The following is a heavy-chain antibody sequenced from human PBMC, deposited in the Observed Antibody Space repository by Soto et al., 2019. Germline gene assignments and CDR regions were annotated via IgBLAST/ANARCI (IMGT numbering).Heavy chain of an antibody. V-gene: IGHV1-69*13. Sequence: SXKVSFKASGGTXISYAIRLVRQAPGQGLEWMGGIIPIFGTANYAQKLQGRVTMTEDESTSTAYIELSSLRSEYTAVYYCATGARRYDILTGYLNGMDVWGQGTTGTVSS. CDR3: ATGARRYDILTGYLNGMDV. CDR1: GGTXISYA. CDR2: IIPIFGTA. J-gene: IGHJ6*02. D-gene: IGHD3-9*01.